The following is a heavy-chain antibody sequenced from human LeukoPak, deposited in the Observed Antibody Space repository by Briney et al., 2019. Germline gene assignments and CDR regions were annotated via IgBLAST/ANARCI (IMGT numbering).Heavy chain of an antibody. Sequence: PGGSLRLSCATSGFTVSSNYMSWVRQAPGKGLEWVSSISSSSSYIYYADSVKGRFTISRDNAKNSLYLQMNSLRAEDTAVYYCATYYYGSGSYHTVDYWGQGTLVTVSS. J-gene: IGHJ4*02. CDR3: ATYYYGSGSYHTVDY. CDR2: ISSSSSYI. V-gene: IGHV3-21*01. CDR1: GFTVSSNY. D-gene: IGHD3-10*01.